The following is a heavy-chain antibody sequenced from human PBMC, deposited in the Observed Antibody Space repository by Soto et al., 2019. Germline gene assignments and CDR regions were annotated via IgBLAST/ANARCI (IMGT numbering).Heavy chain of an antibody. CDR3: SSGTADIVVVVAATGAFDI. V-gene: IGHV3-30*03. D-gene: IGHD2-15*01. CDR1: GFTFSSYG. Sequence: QVQLVESGGGVVQPGRSLRLSCAASGFTFSSYGMHWVRQAPGKGLEWVAVISYDGSNKYYADSVKGRFTISRDNSKNTLYLQKNSLRAEDTAVYYCSSGTADIVVVVAATGAFDIWGQGTMVTVSS. CDR2: ISYDGSNK. J-gene: IGHJ3*02.